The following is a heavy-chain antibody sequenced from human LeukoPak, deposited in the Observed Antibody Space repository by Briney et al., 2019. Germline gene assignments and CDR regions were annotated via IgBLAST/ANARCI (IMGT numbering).Heavy chain of an antibody. CDR2: INHSGST. Sequence: PSETLSLTCAVYGGSFIGYYWSWIRQPPGKWLEWIGEINHSGSTNYNPSLKSRVTISVDTSKNQFSLKLSSVTAADTAVYYCARGRYYDYVWGSYRPLIFDYWGQGTLVTVSS. CDR1: GGSFIGYY. J-gene: IGHJ4*02. CDR3: ARGRYYDYVWGSYRPLIFDY. V-gene: IGHV4-34*01. D-gene: IGHD3-16*02.